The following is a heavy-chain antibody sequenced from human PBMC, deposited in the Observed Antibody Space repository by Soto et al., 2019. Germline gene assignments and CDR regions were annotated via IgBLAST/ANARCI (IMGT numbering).Heavy chain of an antibody. Sequence: EVQLVESGGGLVKPGGSLRLSCAASGFTFSSYSMNWVRQAPGKRLEWVSSISSSSSYIYYADSVKGRFTISRDNAKNSLYLQMNSLRAEDTAVYYCARKMAAAIDAFDIWGQGTMVTVSS. CDR1: GFTFSSYS. CDR2: ISSSSSYI. D-gene: IGHD6-13*01. J-gene: IGHJ3*02. V-gene: IGHV3-21*01. CDR3: ARKMAAAIDAFDI.